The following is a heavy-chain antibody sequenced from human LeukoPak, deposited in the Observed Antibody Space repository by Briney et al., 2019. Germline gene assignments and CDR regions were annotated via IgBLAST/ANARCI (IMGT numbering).Heavy chain of an antibody. V-gene: IGHV4-4*07. J-gene: IGHJ4*02. CDR1: GGSISTHY. D-gene: IGHD4-23*01. Sequence: SETLSLTCTVSGGSISTHYWSWIRQPPGKGLEWIGRIYSSGSTNYNPSLKSRVSMSVDTSKNQFSLKLTSVTAADTALYYCARGGKATVVTMWGQGILVTVSS. CDR3: ARGGKATVVTM. CDR2: IYSSGST.